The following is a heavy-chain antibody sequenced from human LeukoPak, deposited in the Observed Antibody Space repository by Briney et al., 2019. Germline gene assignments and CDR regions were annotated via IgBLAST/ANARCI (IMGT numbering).Heavy chain of an antibody. V-gene: IGHV3-53*01. D-gene: IGHD3-10*01. CDR1: GFTVSSNY. J-gene: IGHJ4*02. CDR2: IYSGGST. CDR3: AREVVRGVTDY. Sequence: GGSLRLSCAASGFTVSSNYMSWVRQAPGKGLEWVSVIYSGGSTYYADSVKGRFTISRDNSKNTLYLQMNSLRAEDTAVYYCAREVVRGVTDYWGQGTLVTVSS.